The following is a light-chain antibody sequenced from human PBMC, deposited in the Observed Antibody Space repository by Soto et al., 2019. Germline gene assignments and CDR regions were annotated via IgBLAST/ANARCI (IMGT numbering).Light chain of an antibody. CDR3: QQRRNWPLT. J-gene: IGKJ4*01. CDR1: QSVSSY. V-gene: IGKV3-11*01. Sequence: EIVLTQSPATLSFSPGERATLSCRASQSVSSYLAWYQQKPGQAPRLLIYDASNRATVIPARFSGSGSGTDFTLTISRLEPEDFAVYYCQQRRNWPLTFGGGTKVEIK. CDR2: DAS.